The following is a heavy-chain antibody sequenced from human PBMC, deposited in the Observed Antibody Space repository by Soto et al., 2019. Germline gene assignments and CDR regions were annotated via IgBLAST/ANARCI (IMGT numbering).Heavy chain of an antibody. CDR2: ISGSGGST. D-gene: IGHD5-18*01. J-gene: IGHJ3*02. V-gene: IGHV3-23*01. Sequence: EVQLLESGGGLVQPGGSLRLSCAASGFTFSSYAMSWVRQAPGKGLEWVSAISGSGGSTYYADSVKGRFTISRDNSNNTLYMQMNSLRAEDTAVYCCAKSHTAMELNDAFDIWGQGTMVTVSS. CDR3: AKSHTAMELNDAFDI. CDR1: GFTFSSYA.